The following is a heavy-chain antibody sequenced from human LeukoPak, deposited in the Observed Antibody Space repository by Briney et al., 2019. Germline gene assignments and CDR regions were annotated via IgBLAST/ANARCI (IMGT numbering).Heavy chain of an antibody. CDR1: GFNFSSYA. CDR2: ISGSGGST. J-gene: IGHJ4*02. D-gene: IGHD1-26*01. V-gene: IGHV3-23*01. Sequence: GASLRLSCAASGFNFSSYAMSWVRQAPGKGLEWFSAISGSGGSTYYADSVKGRFTISRDNSKNTLYLQMNSLRAEDMAVYYCAKDRNSEYFDYWGQGTLVTVSS. CDR3: AKDRNSEYFDY.